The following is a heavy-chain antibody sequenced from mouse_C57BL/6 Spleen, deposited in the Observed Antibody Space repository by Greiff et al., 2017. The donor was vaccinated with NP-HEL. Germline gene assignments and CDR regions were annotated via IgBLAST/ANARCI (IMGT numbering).Heavy chain of an antibody. V-gene: IGHV1-69*01. CDR2: IDPSDSYT. D-gene: IGHD3-2*02. CDR1: GYTFTSYW. Sequence: VQLQQPGAELVMPGASVKLSCKASGYTFTSYWMHWVKQRPGQGLEWIGEIDPSDSYTNYNQKFKGKSTLTVDKSSSTAYMQLSSLTSEDSAVYYCARESSGYSYWGQGTTLTVSS. J-gene: IGHJ2*01. CDR3: ARESSGYSY.